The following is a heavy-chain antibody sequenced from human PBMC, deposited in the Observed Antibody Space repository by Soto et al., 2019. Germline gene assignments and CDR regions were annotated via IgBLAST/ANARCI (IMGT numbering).Heavy chain of an antibody. CDR3: AKDGSGEDYYDSSGRTPDAFDI. D-gene: IGHD3-22*01. CDR1: GFTFSSYA. J-gene: IGHJ3*02. CDR2: ISGSGGST. V-gene: IGHV3-23*01. Sequence: GGSLRLSCAASGFTFSSYAMSWVRQAPGKGLEWVSAISGSGGSTYYADSVKGRFTISRDNSKNTLYLQMNSLRAEDTAVYYCAKDGSGEDYYDSSGRTPDAFDIWGQGTMVTVSS.